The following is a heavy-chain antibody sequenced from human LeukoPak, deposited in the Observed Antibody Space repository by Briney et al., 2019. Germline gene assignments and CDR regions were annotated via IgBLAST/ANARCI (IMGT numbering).Heavy chain of an antibody. Sequence: ASVKVSCKASGYTFTSYAMHWVRQAPGQRLEWMGWINAGNGNTKYSQKFQGRDTITRDTSASTAYMELSSLRSEDTAVYYCARSHLGYSYGLAGEYWGQGTLVTVSS. V-gene: IGHV1-3*01. CDR3: ARSHLGYSYGLAGEY. J-gene: IGHJ4*02. CDR1: GYTFTSYA. CDR2: INAGNGNT. D-gene: IGHD5-18*01.